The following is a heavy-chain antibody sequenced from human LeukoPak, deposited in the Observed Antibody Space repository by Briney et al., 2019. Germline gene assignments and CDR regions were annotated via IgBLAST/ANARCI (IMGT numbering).Heavy chain of an antibody. Sequence: PGGSLRLSCAASGFTFSNYAMSWVRQAPGKGLEWVSAISGSASSVSSTYYADSVKGRFTISRDNSKNTLYLQMNSLRADDTAVYYCARESSRRNAFDIWGQGTMVTVSS. J-gene: IGHJ3*02. CDR1: GFTFSNYA. CDR3: ARESSRRNAFDI. CDR2: ISGSASSVSST. V-gene: IGHV3-23*01.